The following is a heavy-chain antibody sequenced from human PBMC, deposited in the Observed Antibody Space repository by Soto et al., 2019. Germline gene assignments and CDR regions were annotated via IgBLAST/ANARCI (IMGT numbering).Heavy chain of an antibody. CDR1: GYSFTSYW. J-gene: IGHJ6*02. Sequence: GESLKISCKGSGYSFTSYWISWVRQMPVKGLEWMGRIDPSDSYTNYSPSFQGHVTISADKSISTAYLQWSSLKASDTAMYYCARQSSSSELYYYGMDVWGQGTTVTVSS. CDR2: IDPSDSYT. V-gene: IGHV5-10-1*01. D-gene: IGHD6-6*01. CDR3: ARQSSSSELYYYGMDV.